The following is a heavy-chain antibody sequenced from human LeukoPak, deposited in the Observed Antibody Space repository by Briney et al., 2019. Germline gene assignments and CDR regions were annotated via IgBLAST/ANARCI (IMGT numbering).Heavy chain of an antibody. J-gene: IGHJ3*02. CDR1: GYTFTSYD. Sequence: GASVKVSCKASGYTFTSYDINWVRQATGQGLEWMGWMNPNSGNTGYAQKFQGRVTMTRDTSISTAYMELSRLRSDDTAVYYCARGLHYDSRGYHDAFDIWGQGTMVTVSS. V-gene: IGHV1-8*01. D-gene: IGHD3-22*01. CDR3: ARGLHYDSRGYHDAFDI. CDR2: MNPNSGNT.